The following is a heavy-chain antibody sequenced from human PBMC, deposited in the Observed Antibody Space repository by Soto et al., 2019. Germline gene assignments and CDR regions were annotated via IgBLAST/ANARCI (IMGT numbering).Heavy chain of an antibody. V-gene: IGHV6-1*01. D-gene: IGHD4-17*01. CDR2: TYYRSKWYN. CDR1: GDSVSSNSTT. J-gene: IGHJ4*02. Sequence: QTLSLTCAISGDSVSSNSTTWNWIRQSPSRGLEWLGRTYYRSKWYNDNAVSVNSRITINPDTSKNQFSLQLNSVTPEDTAVYYRARGTVMCFDYLGQGTLVTVSS. CDR3: ARGTVMCFDY.